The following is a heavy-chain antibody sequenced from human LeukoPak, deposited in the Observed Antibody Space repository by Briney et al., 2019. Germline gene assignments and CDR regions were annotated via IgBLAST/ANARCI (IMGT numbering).Heavy chain of an antibody. V-gene: IGHV1-18*01. Sequence: ASVKVSCKASGYTFNTYGITWVRQSPGQALEWMGWISVSNGNTNYAHAFQGRVTMTTDTSPSTVYMDLMSLRSDDTAVYYCARVSGSVIMRKYYYYMDVWGKGTTVTVSS. CDR2: ISVSNGNT. D-gene: IGHD1-26*01. CDR1: GYTFNTYG. J-gene: IGHJ6*03. CDR3: ARVSGSVIMRKYYYYMDV.